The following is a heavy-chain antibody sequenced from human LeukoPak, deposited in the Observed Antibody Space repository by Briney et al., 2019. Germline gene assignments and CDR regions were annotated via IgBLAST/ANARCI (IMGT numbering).Heavy chain of an antibody. V-gene: IGHV3-53*01. CDR2: IFSGGST. CDR1: GFTVNSNY. D-gene: IGHD2-15*01. Sequence: GGSLRLSCAASGFTVNSNYMTWVRQAPGKGLEWVSIIFSGGSTYYADSVKGRFTISRDNSKNTLYLQMNSLRAEDTAVYYCARGGGNPYFYGMDVWGQGTTVTVSS. J-gene: IGHJ6*02. CDR3: ARGGGNPYFYGMDV.